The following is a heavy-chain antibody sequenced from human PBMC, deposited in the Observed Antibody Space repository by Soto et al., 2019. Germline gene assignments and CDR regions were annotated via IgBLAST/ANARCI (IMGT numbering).Heavy chain of an antibody. CDR3: ASSGWEYYFDY. D-gene: IGHD6-19*01. CDR2: ISGSGGSI. CDR1: GFTFSSYA. J-gene: IGHJ4*02. Sequence: EVQLLESGGGLVQPGGSLRLSCAASGFTFSSYAMNWVRQAPGKGLEWVAGISGSGGSIYYADSVKGRFTISRDNSKNTLYLQMNSLRAEDTAFYYCASSGWEYYFDYWGQGTLVTVSS. V-gene: IGHV3-23*01.